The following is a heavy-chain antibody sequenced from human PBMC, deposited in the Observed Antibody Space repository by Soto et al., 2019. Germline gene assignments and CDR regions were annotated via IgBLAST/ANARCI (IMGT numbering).Heavy chain of an antibody. Sequence: GGSLRLSCAASGFTFSSYAMHWVRQAPGKGLEYVSAISSNGGSTYYANSVKGRFTISRDNSKNTLYLQMGSLRAEDMAVYYCARAARYCSGGSCYPTYYLDYGGQGTLVTVSS. CDR1: GFTFSSYA. D-gene: IGHD2-15*01. CDR2: ISSNGGST. V-gene: IGHV3-64*01. CDR3: ARAARYCSGGSCYPTYYLDY. J-gene: IGHJ4*02.